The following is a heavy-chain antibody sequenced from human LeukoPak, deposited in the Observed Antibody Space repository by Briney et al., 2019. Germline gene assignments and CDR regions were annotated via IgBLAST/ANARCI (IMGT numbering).Heavy chain of an antibody. CDR2: ISTSGST. J-gene: IGHJ4*02. D-gene: IGHD6-6*01. CDR3: ARTNPVASRLVVFDY. Sequence: SETLSLTCTVSGGSINNYYWSWIRQPAGKGLEWIGRISTSGSTNYNPSLKSRLTMSIDTSKNQFSLKLTSVTAADTAVYYCARTNPVASRLVVFDYWGQGTLVTVSS. V-gene: IGHV4-4*07. CDR1: GGSINNYY.